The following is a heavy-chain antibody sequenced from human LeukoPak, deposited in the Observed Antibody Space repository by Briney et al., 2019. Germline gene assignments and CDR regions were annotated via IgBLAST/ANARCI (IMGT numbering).Heavy chain of an antibody. V-gene: IGHV3-48*03. CDR1: EFTFSSYE. J-gene: IGHJ3*02. D-gene: IGHD4-17*01. CDR3: AREYGYHDAFDI. CDR2: ISSSAGTT. Sequence: PGGSLRLSCAASEFTFSSYEMNWVRQAPGKGLEWVSYISSSAGTTYYADSVKGRFTISRDNAKNSLYLQMNSLRAEETAVYYCAREYGYHDAFDIWGQGTMVTVSS.